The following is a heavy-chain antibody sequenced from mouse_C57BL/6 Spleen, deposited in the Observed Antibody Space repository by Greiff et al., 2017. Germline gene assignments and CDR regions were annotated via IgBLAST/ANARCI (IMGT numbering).Heavy chain of an antibody. Sequence: EVQVVESGGGLVKPGGSLKLSCAASGFTFSSYAMSWVRQTPEKRLEWVATISDGGSYTYYPDNVKGRFTISRDNAKNNLYLQMSHLKSEDTAMYYCARWDYSNQLVFDYWGQGTTLTVSS. J-gene: IGHJ2*01. V-gene: IGHV5-4*01. D-gene: IGHD2-5*01. CDR2: ISDGGSYT. CDR3: ARWDYSNQLVFDY. CDR1: GFTFSSYA.